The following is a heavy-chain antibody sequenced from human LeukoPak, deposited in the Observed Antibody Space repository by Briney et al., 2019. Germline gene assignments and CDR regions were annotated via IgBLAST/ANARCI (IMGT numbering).Heavy chain of an antibody. CDR1: GFTVSSNY. Sequence: PGGSLRLSCAASGFTVSSNYMSWVRQAPGKGLEWVSVIYSGGSTYYADFVKGRFTISRDNSKNTLYLQMNSLRAEDTAVYYCARDRDGYNFFAFDIWGQGTMVTVSS. V-gene: IGHV3-53*01. CDR2: IYSGGST. CDR3: ARDRDGYNFFAFDI. D-gene: IGHD5-24*01. J-gene: IGHJ3*02.